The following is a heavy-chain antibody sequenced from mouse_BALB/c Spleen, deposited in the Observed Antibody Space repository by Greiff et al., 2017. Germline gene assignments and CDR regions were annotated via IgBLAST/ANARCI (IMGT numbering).Heavy chain of an antibody. D-gene: IGHD2-12*01. CDR1: GFNFKDSD. J-gene: IGHJ4*01. V-gene: IGHV14-3*02. Sequence: EVQLQQSGAELVKPGASVKLSCTASGFNFKDSDMHWVKQRPEQGLEWIGSIDPANGKTKYDPKFQGKATITADTSYNTAYLQRSSLTSEDTAVYYCATGNDAMDYWGQGTSVTVSS. CDR3: ATGNDAMDY. CDR2: IDPANGKT.